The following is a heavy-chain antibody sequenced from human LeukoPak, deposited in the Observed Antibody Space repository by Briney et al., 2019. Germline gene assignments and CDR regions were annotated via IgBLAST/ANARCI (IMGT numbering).Heavy chain of an antibody. J-gene: IGHJ4*02. CDR1: RFTFSTYA. CDR2: ISGSGDYT. D-gene: IGHD3-22*01. V-gene: IGHV3-23*01. CDR3: AKGGSGYYVFDY. Sequence: PGGSLRLSCAASRFTFSTYAMSWVRQAPGKGLEWISGISGSGDYTYQPDSVKGRFTISRENSKNTLYLQMNSLRAEDTAVYYCAKGGSGYYVFDYWGQGTLVTVSS.